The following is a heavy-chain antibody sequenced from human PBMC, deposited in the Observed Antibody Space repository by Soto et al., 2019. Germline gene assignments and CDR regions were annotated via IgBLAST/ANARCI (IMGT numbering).Heavy chain of an antibody. CDR1: GYSITNGYY. CDR2: IYHSGST. J-gene: IGHJ6*02. Sequence: PSETLSLTCAVSGYSITNGYYWGWIRQPPGQGLEWIGTIYHSGSTYYNPSLKTRVTISVDTSKNQFSLKLSSVTAADTAVYYCARALYCSGGSCSPLRGMVVWGQGTTVTVSS. D-gene: IGHD2-15*01. CDR3: ARALYCSGGSCSPLRGMVV. V-gene: IGHV4-38-2*01.